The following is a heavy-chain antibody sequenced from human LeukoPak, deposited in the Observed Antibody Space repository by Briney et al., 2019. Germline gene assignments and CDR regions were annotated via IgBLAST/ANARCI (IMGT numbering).Heavy chain of an antibody. CDR1: GGTFSSYA. D-gene: IGHD4-17*01. J-gene: IGHJ4*02. V-gene: IGHV1-69*13. CDR2: IIPIFGTA. CDR3: ARWVIGDYGDYGYDY. Sequence: SVKVSCKASGGTFSSYAISWVRQAPGQGLEWMGGIIPIFGTANYAQKFQGRVTITADESTSTAYMELSSLRSEDTAVYYCARWVIGDYGDYGYDYWGQGTLVTVSS.